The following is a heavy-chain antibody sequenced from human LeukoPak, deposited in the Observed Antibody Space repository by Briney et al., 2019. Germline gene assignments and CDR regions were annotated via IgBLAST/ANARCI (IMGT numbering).Heavy chain of an antibody. J-gene: IGHJ6*02. V-gene: IGHV1-69*04. CDR1: GGTLSSYA. CDR2: IIPILGIA. Sequence: SVKVSCKASGGTLSSYAISWVRQAPGQGLERMGRIIPILGIANYAQKFQGRVTMTADKSTSTAYMELSSLRSEDTAVYYCARASGYSGSGDVWGQGTTVTVSS. CDR3: ARASGYSGSGDV. D-gene: IGHD5-12*01.